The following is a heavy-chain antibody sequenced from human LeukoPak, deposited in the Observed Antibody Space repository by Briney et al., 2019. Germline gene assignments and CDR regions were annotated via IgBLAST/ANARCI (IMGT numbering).Heavy chain of an antibody. Sequence: GGSLRLSCAASGFTFSSYAMRWVRQAPGKGLEWVAVISYDGSNKYYADSVKGRFTISRDNSKNTLNLQMNSLRAEDTAVYYCARGGHIWQQLVHDAFDVWGQGTMVTVSS. V-gene: IGHV3-30*01. CDR1: GFTFSSYA. D-gene: IGHD6-13*01. CDR3: ARGGHIWQQLVHDAFDV. J-gene: IGHJ3*01. CDR2: ISYDGSNK.